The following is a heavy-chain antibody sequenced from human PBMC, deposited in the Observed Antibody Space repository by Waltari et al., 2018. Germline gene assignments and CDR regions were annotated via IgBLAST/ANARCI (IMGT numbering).Heavy chain of an antibody. CDR2: IYTSGST. Sequence: QVQLQESGPGLVKPSETLSLTCTVSGGSISSYYWSWIRQPAGKGLEWIGRIYTSGSTNYNPSLKSRVTMSVDTSKNQFALKLSSVTAADTAVYYCARGSPLQWPEGSLAFDIWGQGTMVTVSS. D-gene: IGHD6-19*01. CDR1: GGSISSYY. V-gene: IGHV4-4*07. J-gene: IGHJ3*02. CDR3: ARGSPLQWPEGSLAFDI.